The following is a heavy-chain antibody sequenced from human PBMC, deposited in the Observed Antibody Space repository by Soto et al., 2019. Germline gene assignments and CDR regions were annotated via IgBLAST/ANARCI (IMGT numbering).Heavy chain of an antibody. CDR3: ARPPDCSGGSCYSNPPGY. Sequence: SETLSLTCTVSGGSISSSSYYWGWIRQPPGKGLEWIGSIYYSGSTYYNPSLKSRVTISVDTSKNQFSLKLCSVTAADTAVYYCARPPDCSGGSCYSNPPGYWGQGTLVTVSS. V-gene: IGHV4-39*01. D-gene: IGHD2-15*01. J-gene: IGHJ4*02. CDR2: IYYSGST. CDR1: GGSISSSSYY.